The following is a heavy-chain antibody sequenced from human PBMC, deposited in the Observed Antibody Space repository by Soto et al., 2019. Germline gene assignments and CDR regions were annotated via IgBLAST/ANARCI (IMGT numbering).Heavy chain of an antibody. J-gene: IGHJ4*02. CDR3: AKFFVETGESSGWPWSFHY. CDR1: GFTFNNYA. CDR2: ISGGGGTT. D-gene: IGHD6-25*01. Sequence: GGSLRLSCAASGFTFNNYAMSWVRQAPGKGLEWVSAISGGGGTTYYAGSVKGRFTISRKNSKKTLFLQMKSLKAEDTAVYYCAKFFVETGESSGWPWSFHYWGQGTLVTVSS. V-gene: IGHV3-23*01.